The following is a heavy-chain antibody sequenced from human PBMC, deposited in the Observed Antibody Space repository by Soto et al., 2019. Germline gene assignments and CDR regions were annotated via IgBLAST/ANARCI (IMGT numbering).Heavy chain of an antibody. CDR2: IIPIFGTA. J-gene: IGHJ6*02. D-gene: IGHD2-2*02. CDR3: ARPHIVVVPAAIHYYGRDV. V-gene: IGHV1-69*01. CDR1: GGTFSSYA. Sequence: QVQLVQSGAEVKKPGSSVKVSCKASGGTFSSYAISWVRQAPGQGLEWMGGIIPIFGTANYAQKFQGRVTITADESTSTAYMELSSLRSEDTAVYYCARPHIVVVPAAIHYYGRDVWGQGTTVTVSS.